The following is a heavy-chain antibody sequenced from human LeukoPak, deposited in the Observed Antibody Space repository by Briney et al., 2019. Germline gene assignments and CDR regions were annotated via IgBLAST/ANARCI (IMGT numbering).Heavy chain of an antibody. CDR2: IKQGGREK. Sequence: PGGSLRLSCTASGFTFSNYWMTWVRQAPGKGMEWVANIKQGGREKYYVDSVTGRFTISRDNAKNLLFLQMSSLSPEDTAVYYCARKAGKMFDYWGQGTLVTASS. J-gene: IGHJ4*02. V-gene: IGHV3-7*01. CDR3: ARKAGKMFDY. CDR1: GFTFSNYW. D-gene: IGHD6-19*01.